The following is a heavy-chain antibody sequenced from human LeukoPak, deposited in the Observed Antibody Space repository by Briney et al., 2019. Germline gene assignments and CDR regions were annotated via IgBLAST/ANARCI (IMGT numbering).Heavy chain of an antibody. J-gene: IGHJ4*02. Sequence: GSLRLSCAASGFPFDDYAMHWVRQAPGTGLGGVALISWDGGSTYYADSVKGRFTISRDNSKNTLYLQMNSLRAEDTALYYCAKDMAAYYYSSGNIDSRGQGTLVTVSS. D-gene: IGHD3-10*01. CDR2: ISWDGGST. CDR3: AKDMAAYYYSSGNIDS. V-gene: IGHV3-43D*04. CDR1: GFPFDDYA.